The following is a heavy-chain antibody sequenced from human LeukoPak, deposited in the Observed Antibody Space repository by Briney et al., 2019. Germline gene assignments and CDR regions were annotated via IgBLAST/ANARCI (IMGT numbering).Heavy chain of an antibody. CDR1: GVTFSNYA. D-gene: IGHD4-17*01. CDR2: ISSSSTYI. CDR3: ARAPRGVTTYFDY. V-gene: IGHV3-21*01. Sequence: GGSLRLSCAASGVTFSNYAMSWVRQAPGKGLEWVSSISSSSTYIYYADSVKGRFTISRDNAKNSLYLQMNSLRADDTAVYYCARAPRGVTTYFDYWGQGTLVTVSS. J-gene: IGHJ4*02.